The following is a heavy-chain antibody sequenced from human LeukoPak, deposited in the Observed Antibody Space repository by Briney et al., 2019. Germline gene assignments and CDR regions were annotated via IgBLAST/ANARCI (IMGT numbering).Heavy chain of an antibody. J-gene: IGHJ4*02. D-gene: IGHD2-2*01. CDR2: IYYSGST. Sequence: SETLSFTCTVSGGSISSYYWSWIRQPPGKGLEWIGYIYYSGSTNYNPSLKSRVTISVDTSKNQFSLKLSSVTAADTAVYYCARGRFQISTSCLDYWGQGTLVTVSS. CDR1: GGSISSYY. V-gene: IGHV4-59*08. CDR3: ARGRFQISTSCLDY.